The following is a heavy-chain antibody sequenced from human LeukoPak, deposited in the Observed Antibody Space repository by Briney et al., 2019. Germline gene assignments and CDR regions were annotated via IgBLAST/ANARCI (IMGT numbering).Heavy chain of an antibody. D-gene: IGHD1-1*01. J-gene: IGHJ3*02. V-gene: IGHV3-48*01. CDR1: EFSLRSYS. CDR2: INSGSSTI. Sequence: GGSLRLSCGASEFSLRSYSMDWVRQAPGKGLEWVSHINSGSSTIYYADSVKGRFTISRDNAGNSPYLHMNSLRAEDTAVYYCARVLLERPGIDSFDMWGQGTMVTVSS. CDR3: ARVLLERPGIDSFDM.